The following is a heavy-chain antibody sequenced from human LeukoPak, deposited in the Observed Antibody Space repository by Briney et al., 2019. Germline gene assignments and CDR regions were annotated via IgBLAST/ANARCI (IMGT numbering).Heavy chain of an antibody. CDR1: GFTFSSYW. CDR2: IKQDGSEK. J-gene: IGHJ4*02. V-gene: IGHV3-7*01. CDR3: ARPRITMIVVVPDY. Sequence: GGSLRLSCAASGFTFSSYWMSWVRQAPGKGLEWVANIKQDGSEKYYVDSVKGRFTISRDNAKNSLYLQMSSLRAEDTAVYYCARPRITMIVVVPDYWGQGTLVTVSS. D-gene: IGHD3-22*01.